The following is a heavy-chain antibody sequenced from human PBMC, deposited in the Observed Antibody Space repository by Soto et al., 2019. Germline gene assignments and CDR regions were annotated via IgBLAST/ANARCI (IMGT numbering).Heavy chain of an antibody. D-gene: IGHD6-19*01. Sequence: SETLSLTCAVYGGSFGGYYWSWIRQPPGKGLEWIGEINHSGSTNYNPSLKSRVTISVDTSKNQFSLKLSSVTAADTAVYYCARGIAVAVAFDIWGQGTMVTVSS. V-gene: IGHV4-34*01. CDR3: ARGIAVAVAFDI. CDR1: GGSFGGYY. J-gene: IGHJ3*02. CDR2: INHSGST.